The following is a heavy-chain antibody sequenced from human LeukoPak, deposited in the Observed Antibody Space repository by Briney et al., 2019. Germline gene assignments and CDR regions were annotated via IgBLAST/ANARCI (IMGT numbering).Heavy chain of an antibody. CDR2: INPNSGGT. V-gene: IGHV1-2*02. CDR1: GYTCTAYY. J-gene: IGHJ3*02. CDR3: ARVYYDSSGFGAFDT. D-gene: IGHD3-22*01. Sequence: ASVKVSCKASGYTCTAYYMHWVRQAPGQGLEWMGWINPNSGGTNYAQKFQGRVTMTRDTSISTAYMELSRLRSDDTAVYYCARVYYDSSGFGAFDTWGQGTMVTVSS.